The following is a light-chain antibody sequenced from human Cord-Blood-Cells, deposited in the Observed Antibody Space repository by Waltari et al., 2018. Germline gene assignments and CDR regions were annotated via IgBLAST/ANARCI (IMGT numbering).Light chain of an antibody. CDR1: QGISSA. CDR2: DDS. V-gene: IGKV1-13*02. J-gene: IGKJ5*01. CDR3: QQFNSYPIT. Sequence: ATQLTQSPSSLSASVGDRVHITCRASQGISSALAWYQQKPGKAPKLLIYDDSSLESGVPSRFSGSGSGTDFTLTISSLQPEDFATYYCQQFNSYPITFGQGTRLEIK.